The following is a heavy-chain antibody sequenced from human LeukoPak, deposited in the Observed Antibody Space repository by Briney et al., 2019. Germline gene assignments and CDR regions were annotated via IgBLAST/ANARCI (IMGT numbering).Heavy chain of an antibody. Sequence: GASVKVSCKASGYTLTRYGITWVRQAPGQGLEWMGWISAYDGYTNHAQKFQGRVTMTTDSSTTTAYMELSSLRSEDTAVYYCARVPRYGGNFPDYWGQGTLVTVSS. CDR3: ARVPRYGGNFPDY. CDR1: GYTLTRYG. J-gene: IGHJ4*02. V-gene: IGHV1-18*01. D-gene: IGHD4-23*01. CDR2: ISAYDGYT.